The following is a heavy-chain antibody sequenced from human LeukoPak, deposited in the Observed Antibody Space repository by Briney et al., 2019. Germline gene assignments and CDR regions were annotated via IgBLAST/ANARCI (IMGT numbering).Heavy chain of an antibody. V-gene: IGHV1-2*02. Sequence: GASVKVSCKASGYTFTSYYMHWVRQAPGQGLEWMGWINPNSGGTNYAQKFQGRVTMTRDTSISTAYMELSRLRSDDTAVYYCARDPYYYVWGSYRYHAFDIWGQGTMVTVSS. J-gene: IGHJ3*02. CDR3: ARDPYYYVWGSYRYHAFDI. CDR1: GYTFTSYY. CDR2: INPNSGGT. D-gene: IGHD3-16*02.